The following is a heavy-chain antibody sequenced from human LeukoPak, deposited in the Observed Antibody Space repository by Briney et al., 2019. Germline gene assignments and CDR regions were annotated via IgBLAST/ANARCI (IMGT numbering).Heavy chain of an antibody. CDR3: ARVVWFGELFPNYFDY. J-gene: IGHJ4*02. D-gene: IGHD3-10*01. CDR2: IKQDGSEK. V-gene: IGHV3-7*01. CDR1: GFIFSSYW. Sequence: GGSLRLSCAASGFIFSSYWMSWVRQAPGKGLEWVANIKQDGSEKYYVDSVKGRFTISRDNAKNSLYLQMNSLRAEDTAVYYCARVVWFGELFPNYFDYWGQGTLVTVSS.